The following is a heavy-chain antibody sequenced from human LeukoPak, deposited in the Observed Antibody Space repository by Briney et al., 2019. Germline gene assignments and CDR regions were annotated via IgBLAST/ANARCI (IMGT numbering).Heavy chain of an antibody. CDR1: GGTFSSYA. CDR2: IIPIFGTA. J-gene: IGHJ6*03. Sequence: ASVKVSCKASGGTFSSYAISWVRQAPGQGLEWMAGIIPIFGTANYAQKFQGRVTITTEESTSTAYMELSSLRSEDTAVYYCARTIVALLTTYYMDVWGKGTTVTVSS. D-gene: IGHD4/OR15-4a*01. V-gene: IGHV1-69*05. CDR3: ARTIVALLTTYYMDV.